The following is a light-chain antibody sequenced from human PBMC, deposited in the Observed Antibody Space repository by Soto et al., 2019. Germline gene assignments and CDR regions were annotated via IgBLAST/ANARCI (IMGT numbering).Light chain of an antibody. Sequence: DIQMTQSPSSLSASVGDRVTITCRASQGIRNDLAWYQQKPGKAPKRLIYDASSLQSGVPSRFSGSGSGTEFTLTISSVQPEDFVTHYCLQHNNYPPITFGYGTRLEIK. CDR1: QGIRND. J-gene: IGKJ5*01. V-gene: IGKV1-17*01. CDR2: DAS. CDR3: LQHNNYPPIT.